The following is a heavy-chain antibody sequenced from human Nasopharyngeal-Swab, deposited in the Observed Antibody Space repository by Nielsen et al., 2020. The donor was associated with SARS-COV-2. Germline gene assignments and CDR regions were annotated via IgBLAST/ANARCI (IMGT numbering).Heavy chain of an antibody. J-gene: IGHJ3*02. CDR3: ARDPYSSNAFDI. Sequence: WIRQPPGKGLEWVSSISSSSYIYYADSVKGRFTISRDNAKSSLYLQMNSLRAEDTAVYYCARDPYSSNAFDIWGQGTMVTVSS. V-gene: IGHV3-69-1*01. CDR2: ISSSSYI. D-gene: IGHD6-13*01.